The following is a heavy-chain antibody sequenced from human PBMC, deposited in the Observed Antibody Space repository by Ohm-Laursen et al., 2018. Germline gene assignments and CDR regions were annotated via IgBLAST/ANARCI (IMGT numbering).Heavy chain of an antibody. D-gene: IGHD6-13*01. CDR1: GFTFDDYA. J-gene: IGHJ4*02. CDR3: ASGLYSNSWFIEEDY. V-gene: IGHV3-9*01. Sequence: SLRLSCTASGFTFDDYAMHWVRQAPGKGLEWVSGISWNSGSIGYADSVKGRFTISRDNAKNSLYLQMNSLRAEDTAVYYCASGLYSNSWFIEEDYWGQGTLVTVST. CDR2: ISWNSGSI.